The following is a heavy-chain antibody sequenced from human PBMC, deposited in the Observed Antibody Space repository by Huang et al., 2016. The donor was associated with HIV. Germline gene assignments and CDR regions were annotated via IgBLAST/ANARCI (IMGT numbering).Heavy chain of an antibody. D-gene: IGHD3-9*01. CDR3: ATNYDILTGIEY. CDR1: GFTFKNYN. Sequence: EVLLVESGGGLVKPGGSLRLSCAASGFTFKNYNMNWVRQAPGKGLEWVSSISYSGSYIYYADALKGRFTISRDNAKNSVSLQMNSLRHDDTAVYYCATNYDILTGIEYWGRGTLVTVSS. J-gene: IGHJ4*02. CDR2: ISYSGSYI. V-gene: IGHV3-21*04.